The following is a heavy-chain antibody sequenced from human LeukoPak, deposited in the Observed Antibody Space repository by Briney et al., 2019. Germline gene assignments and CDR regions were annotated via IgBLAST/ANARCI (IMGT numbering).Heavy chain of an antibody. D-gene: IGHD6-13*01. Sequence: GASVKVSCKASGGTFSSFATSWVRQAPGQGLEWMGGILPVFGTPNYAQKFQGRVTIITDESPSTAYMELSSLRFEYTAVYYCARHSSSWYNYMDVWDKGTTVTVSS. J-gene: IGHJ6*03. CDR2: ILPVFGTP. CDR3: ARHSSSWYNYMDV. CDR1: GGTFSSFA. V-gene: IGHV1-69*05.